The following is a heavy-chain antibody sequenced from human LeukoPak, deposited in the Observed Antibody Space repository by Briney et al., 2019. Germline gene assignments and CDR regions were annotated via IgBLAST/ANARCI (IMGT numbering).Heavy chain of an antibody. D-gene: IGHD3-10*01. V-gene: IGHV3-30*04. CDR3: ARDSEITMVRGVIDY. Sequence: PGGSLRLSCAASGFTFSSYAMHWVRQAPGKGLEWVAVISYDGSNKYYADSVKGRFTISRDNSKNTLYLQMNSLRAEDTAAYYCARDSEITMVRGVIDYWGQGTLVTVSS. CDR1: GFTFSSYA. CDR2: ISYDGSNK. J-gene: IGHJ4*02.